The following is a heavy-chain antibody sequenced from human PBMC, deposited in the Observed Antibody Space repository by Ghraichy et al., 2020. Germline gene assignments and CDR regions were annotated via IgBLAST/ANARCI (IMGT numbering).Heavy chain of an antibody. J-gene: IGHJ2*01. Sequence: ASVKVSCKASGYTFTSYYMHWVRQAPGQGLEWMGMINPSGDSTSYAQKFQGRVTMTRDTSTSTVYMELRSLRSEDTAVYYCARLIDYHYSSGPISASNFDLWGRGTLVTVSS. V-gene: IGHV1-46*03. CDR2: INPSGDST. D-gene: IGHD3-22*01. CDR1: GYTFTSYY. CDR3: ARLIDYHYSSGPISASNFDL.